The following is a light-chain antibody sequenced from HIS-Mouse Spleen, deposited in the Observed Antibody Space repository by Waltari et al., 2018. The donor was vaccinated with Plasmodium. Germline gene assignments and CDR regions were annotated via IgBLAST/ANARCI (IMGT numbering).Light chain of an antibody. CDR2: EDS. V-gene: IGLV3-10*01. CDR1: ALPKKY. Sequence: SYELTQPPSVSVSPGQTARTTCPGDALPKKYPYWYQQKSGPAPVLVIYEDSKRPSGIPERFSGSSSGTMATLTISGAQVEDEADYYCYSTDSSGNHRVFGGGTKLTVL. J-gene: IGLJ3*02. CDR3: YSTDSSGNHRV.